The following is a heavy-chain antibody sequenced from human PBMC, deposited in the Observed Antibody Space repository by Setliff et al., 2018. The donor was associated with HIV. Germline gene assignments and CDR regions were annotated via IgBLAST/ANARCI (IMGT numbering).Heavy chain of an antibody. CDR1: GLTFSSYA. V-gene: IGHV3-30-3*02. D-gene: IGHD3-3*01. CDR2: ISYDGINK. Sequence: GGSLRLSCAASGLTFSSYAMHWVRQAPGKGLEWVAVISYDGINKYYADSVKGRFTISRDNSKNTLYLQMNSLRAEDTAVYYCAKERLRFLEWLPLDYWGQGTLVTVSS. J-gene: IGHJ4*02. CDR3: AKERLRFLEWLPLDY.